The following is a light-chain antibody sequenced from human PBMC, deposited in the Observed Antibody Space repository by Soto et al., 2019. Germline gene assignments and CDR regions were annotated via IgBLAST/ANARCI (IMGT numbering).Light chain of an antibody. V-gene: IGKV3-20*01. J-gene: IGKJ1*01. CDR2: GAS. CDR1: QSVSSSY. CDR3: QQYGSSRWT. Sequence: IVLTQSPGTLSLSPGERATLSCVASQSVSSSYLAWYQQKPGQAPRLLIYGASSRATGIAARFSGSGSGTDFTLTISRLEHEDFAVYYCQQYGSSRWTFGQGTKVDIK.